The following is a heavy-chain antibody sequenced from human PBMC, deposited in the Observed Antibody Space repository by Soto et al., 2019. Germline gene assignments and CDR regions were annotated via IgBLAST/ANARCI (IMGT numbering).Heavy chain of an antibody. D-gene: IGHD2-2*01. J-gene: IGHJ6*03. CDR1: SGSISSDNW. CDR3: TKFDVPDVRGWASRSSYYYYMAV. V-gene: IGHV4-4*02. CDR2: IHHSGGT. Sequence: QVQLQESGPGQVEPSGTLSLTCAVSSGSISSDNWWSWVRQSPEKGLEWIGEIHHSGGTNYNPSHKNRVTMTVDKSKNQFTMKLRFVTAADSAVYYCTKFDVPDVRGWASRSSYYYYMAVGGKGTTVTVSS.